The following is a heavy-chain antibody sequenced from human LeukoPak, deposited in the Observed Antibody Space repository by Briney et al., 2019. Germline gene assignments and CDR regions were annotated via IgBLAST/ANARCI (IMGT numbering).Heavy chain of an antibody. Sequence: SETLSLTCSVSGDSMSGYYWSWVRQAPGKGLEWIGYNNDNGNTNYNPSLKSRVTMSVDMSMSQFSLKLTSVTAADTAIYYCARAHGERYGFASWGQGTPVTVSS. CDR2: NNDNGNT. CDR1: GDSMSGYY. D-gene: IGHD3-3*01. CDR3: ARAHGERYGFAS. J-gene: IGHJ5*01. V-gene: IGHV4-59*12.